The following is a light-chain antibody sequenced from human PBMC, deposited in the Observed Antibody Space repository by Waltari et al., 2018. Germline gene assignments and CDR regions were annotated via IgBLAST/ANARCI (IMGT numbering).Light chain of an antibody. CDR3: LQRSNWPYS. CDR2: GAS. Sequence: EIVMTQSPATLSLSPGERATLSCRASQSVSSSLAWYQQNPGQAPRLLIYGASNRATGIPDRFSGRGSGTDFTFTISSLEPADVAVYYCLQRSNWPYSFGQGTKVEIK. J-gene: IGKJ2*03. V-gene: IGKV3-15*01. CDR1: QSVSSS.